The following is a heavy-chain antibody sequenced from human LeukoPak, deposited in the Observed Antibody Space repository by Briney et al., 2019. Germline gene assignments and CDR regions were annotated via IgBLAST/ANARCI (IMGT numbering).Heavy chain of an antibody. CDR1: GYTLTELY. J-gene: IGHJ4*02. CDR2: FDPKDGEA. CDR3: ATHPLGFFDY. V-gene: IGHV1-24*01. Sequence: ASVKVSCKASGYTLTELYMHWVRQAPGKGLEWMGGFDPKDGEAFYAQKFQGRVTMTKDTPTDTAYMELSRLRSEDTAVYYYATHPLGFFDYWGQGTLVTVSS.